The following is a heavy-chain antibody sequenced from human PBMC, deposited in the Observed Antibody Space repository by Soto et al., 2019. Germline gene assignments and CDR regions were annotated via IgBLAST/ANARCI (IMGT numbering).Heavy chain of an antibody. CDR1: GFTFSSYS. V-gene: IGHV3-48*01. CDR2: ISSSSSTI. CDR3: ARVSKGWSYYYYYYMDV. Sequence: GGSLRLSCAASGFTFSSYSMNWVRQAPGKGLEWVSYISSSSSTIYYADSVKGRFTISRDNAKNSLYLQMNSPRAEDTAVYYCARVSKGWSYYYYYYMDVWGKGTTVTVSS. D-gene: IGHD2-15*01. J-gene: IGHJ6*03.